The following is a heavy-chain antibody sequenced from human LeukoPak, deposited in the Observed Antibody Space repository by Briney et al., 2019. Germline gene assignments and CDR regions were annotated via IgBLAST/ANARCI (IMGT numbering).Heavy chain of an antibody. CDR1: GFTFSSYA. CDR2: ISYDGSNK. J-gene: IGHJ3*02. Sequence: PGGSLRLSCAASGFTFSSYAMHWVRQAPGKGLEWVAVISYDGSNKYYADSVKGRFTISRDNSKNTLYLQMNSLRAEDTAVYYCAREGMTTGLGAFDIWGQGTMVTVSS. D-gene: IGHD4-17*01. V-gene: IGHV3-30-3*01. CDR3: AREGMTTGLGAFDI.